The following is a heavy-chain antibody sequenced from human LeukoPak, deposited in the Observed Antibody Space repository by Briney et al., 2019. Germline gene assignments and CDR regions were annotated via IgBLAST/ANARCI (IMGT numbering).Heavy chain of an antibody. J-gene: IGHJ4*02. V-gene: IGHV3-30-3*01. CDR3: ARDPALDRRSSWYYFDY. Sequence: GGSLRLSCAASGFTFSSYAMHWVRQAPGKGLEWVAVISYDGSNKYYADSVKGRFTISRDNSKNTLYLQMDSLRAEDTAVYYCARDPALDRRSSWYYFDYWGQGTLVTVSS. CDR2: ISYDGSNK. CDR1: GFTFSSYA. D-gene: IGHD6-13*01.